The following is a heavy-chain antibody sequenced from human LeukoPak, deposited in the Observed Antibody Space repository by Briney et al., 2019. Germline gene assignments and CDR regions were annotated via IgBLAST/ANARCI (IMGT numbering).Heavy chain of an antibody. CDR2: ISGSGGST. J-gene: IGHJ4*02. CDR3: AKLSLYGYSSGWYGDY. D-gene: IGHD6-19*01. Sequence: GGSLRLSCAASGFTFSNAWMSWVRQAPGKGLEWVSAISGSGGSTYYADSVKGRFTISRDNSKNTLYLQMNSLRAEDTAVYYCAKLSLYGYSSGWYGDYWGQGTLVTVSS. V-gene: IGHV3-23*01. CDR1: GFTFSNAW.